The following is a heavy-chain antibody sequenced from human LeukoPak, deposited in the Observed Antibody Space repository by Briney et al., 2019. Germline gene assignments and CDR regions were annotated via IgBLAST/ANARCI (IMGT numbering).Heavy chain of an antibody. CDR3: ATKDLWFGEYYFDY. CDR1: GFTFSNYW. V-gene: IGHV3-23*01. D-gene: IGHD3-10*01. CDR2: ISGSGGST. J-gene: IGHJ4*02. Sequence: GGSLRLSCAASGFTFSNYWMHWVRQAPGKGLVWVSAISGSGGSTYYADSVKGRFTISRDNSKNTLYLQMNSLRAEDTAVYYCATKDLWFGEYYFDYWGQGTLVTVSS.